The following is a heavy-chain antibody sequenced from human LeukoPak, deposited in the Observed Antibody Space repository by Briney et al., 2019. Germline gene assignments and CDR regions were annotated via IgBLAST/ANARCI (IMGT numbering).Heavy chain of an antibody. D-gene: IGHD3-9*01. CDR3: AREGAEDYDILTGYSYYYYMDV. CDR2: VYTSGST. CDR1: GGSISSGSYY. Sequence: PSETLSLTCTVSGGSISSGSYYWSWIRQPAGKGLEWIGRVYTSGSTNYNPSLKSRVTISVDTSKNQFSLKLSSVTAADTAVYYCAREGAEDYDILTGYSYYYYMDVWGKGTTVTISS. J-gene: IGHJ6*03. V-gene: IGHV4-61*02.